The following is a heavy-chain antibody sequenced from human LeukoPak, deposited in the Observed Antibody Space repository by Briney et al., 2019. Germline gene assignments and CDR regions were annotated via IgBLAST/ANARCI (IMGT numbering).Heavy chain of an antibody. V-gene: IGHV1-18*01. D-gene: IGHD6-19*01. CDR1: GYTFTSYG. CDR3: ARVRRYSSGWYNWFDP. J-gene: IGHJ5*02. CDR2: ISAYNGNT. Sequence: ASVKVSCEASGYTFTSYGISWVRQAPGQGLEWMGWISAYNGNTNYAQKLQGRVTMTTDTSTSTAYMELRSLRSDDTAVYYCARVRRYSSGWYNWFDPWGQGTLVTVSS.